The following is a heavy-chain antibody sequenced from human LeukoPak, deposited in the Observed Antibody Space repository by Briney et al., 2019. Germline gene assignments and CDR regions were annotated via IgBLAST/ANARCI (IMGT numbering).Heavy chain of an antibody. CDR2: INHSGST. J-gene: IGHJ4*02. CDR1: GGSFSGYY. D-gene: IGHD6-6*01. V-gene: IGHV4-34*01. CDR3: ARRHVEYSSSSDPYYFDY. Sequence: SETLSLTCAVYGGSFSGYYWSWIRQPPGKGLEWIGEINHSGSTNYNPSLKSRVTISVDTSKNQFSLKLSSVTAADTAVYYCARRHVEYSSSSDPYYFDYWGQGTLVTVSS.